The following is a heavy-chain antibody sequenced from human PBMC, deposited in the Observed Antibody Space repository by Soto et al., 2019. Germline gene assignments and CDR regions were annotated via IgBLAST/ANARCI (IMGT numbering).Heavy chain of an antibody. CDR3: EIHWIAGSSRP. Sequence: PSETLSLTCSVSGDSISSSSQYWGGIRQPPGKGLEWIGSIHYSGTSYYNPSLKSRVTIFVDTSKNQLSLKLSAVTAADTAVYYCEIHWIAGSSRPWGQGTMVTVYS. D-gene: IGHD2-21*01. V-gene: IGHV4-39*01. CDR2: IHYSGTS. J-gene: IGHJ5*02. CDR1: GDSISSSSQY.